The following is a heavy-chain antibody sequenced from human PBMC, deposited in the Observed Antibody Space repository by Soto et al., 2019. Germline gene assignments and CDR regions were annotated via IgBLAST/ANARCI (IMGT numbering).Heavy chain of an antibody. V-gene: IGHV3-23*01. D-gene: IGHD3-10*01. J-gene: IGHJ4*02. CDR1: GFTFSSYG. Sequence: EVQLLESGGGLVQPGGSLRLSCAASGFTFSSYGMTWVRQAPGKGLEWVSFSSATGAGTYYADSVKGRFTISRDNSKNMLYLQMPSLRADDTAVYYCAKDRRAGANYGFNSDFWGQGALVIVSS. CDR3: AKDRRAGANYGFNSDF. CDR2: SSATGAGT.